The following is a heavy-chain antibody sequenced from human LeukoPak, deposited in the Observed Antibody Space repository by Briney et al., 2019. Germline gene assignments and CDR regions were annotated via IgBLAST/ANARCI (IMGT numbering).Heavy chain of an antibody. CDR3: ARELDSTTGTAHFDY. CDR1: GGTFSSYA. J-gene: IGHJ4*02. CDR2: IIPIFGTA. Sequence: SVKVSCKASGGTFSSYAIGWVRQAPGQGLEWMGGIIPIFGTANYAQKFQGRVTITADESTSTAYMELSSLRSEDTAVYYCARELDSTTGTAHFDYWGQGTLVTVSS. D-gene: IGHD1-1*01. V-gene: IGHV1-69*13.